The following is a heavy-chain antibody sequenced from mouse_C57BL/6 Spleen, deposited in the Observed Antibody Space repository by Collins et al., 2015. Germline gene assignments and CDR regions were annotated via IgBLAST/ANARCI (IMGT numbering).Heavy chain of an antibody. J-gene: IGHJ4*01. CDR2: IDPNSGGT. Sequence: QVQLQQPGAELVKPGASVKLSCKASGYTFTRYWMHWVKQGPGRGLEWIGRIDPNSGGTKYNEKFKSKATLTVDKPSSTAYMQLSSLTSEDSAVYYCARSLYDGYYQAMDYWGQGTSVTVSS. D-gene: IGHD2-3*01. V-gene: IGHV1-72*01. CDR3: ARSLYDGYYQAMDY. CDR1: GYTFTRYW.